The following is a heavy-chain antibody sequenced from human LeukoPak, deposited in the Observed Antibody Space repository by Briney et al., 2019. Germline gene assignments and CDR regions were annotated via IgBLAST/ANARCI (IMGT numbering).Heavy chain of an antibody. Sequence: SGGSLRLSCAASGFTFSNYAIHWVRQAPGKGLEWVTIISFDESKKYYADSVKGRFTISRDNSKDTLYLQMNSLRAEDTAVYYCARDRVRMLEPYYYYALDVWGQGTTVTVSS. CDR3: ARDRVRMLEPYYYYALDV. D-gene: IGHD1-14*01. V-gene: IGHV3-30-3*01. CDR2: ISFDESKK. CDR1: GFTFSNYA. J-gene: IGHJ6*02.